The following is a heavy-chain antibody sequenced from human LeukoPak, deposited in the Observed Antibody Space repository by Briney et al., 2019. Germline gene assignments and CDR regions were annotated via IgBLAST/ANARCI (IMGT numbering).Heavy chain of an antibody. V-gene: IGHV3-30-3*01. D-gene: IGHD3-16*01. Sequence: GGSLRLSCAPSGFTFSSYPMHWVRQAPGKGLEWVAVISYDESNKYYADSVKGRFTISRDNSKNTLYLQMNSLRAEDTAVYYCARDLGXASETXYGMXXXXQGTTVTVFS. CDR1: GFTFSSYP. J-gene: IGHJ6*01. CDR3: ARDLGXASETXYGMXX. CDR2: ISYDESNK.